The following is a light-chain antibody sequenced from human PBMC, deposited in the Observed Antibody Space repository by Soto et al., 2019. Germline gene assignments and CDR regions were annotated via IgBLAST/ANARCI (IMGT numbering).Light chain of an antibody. Sequence: DIQMTQSPSTLSASVGDRVTITCRASQSFSSWLAWYQQKPGKAPKLLISKASSLESGVPSRFSGSESGTEFTLTISSLQPDDFATYYCQQYSTFPLTFCGGTKVEIE. V-gene: IGKV1-5*03. CDR3: QQYSTFPLT. CDR1: QSFSSW. CDR2: KAS. J-gene: IGKJ4*01.